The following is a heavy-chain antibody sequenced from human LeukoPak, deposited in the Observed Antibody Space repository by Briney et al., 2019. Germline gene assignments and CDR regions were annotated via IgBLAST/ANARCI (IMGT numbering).Heavy chain of an antibody. CDR3: ARDRRAIQLWSNFEPNYYYMDV. CDR1: GGSISSGRYY. Sequence: PSRTLSLTCTVSGGSISSGRYYWSWIRQPPGKGLEWIGYIYYSGSTNYNPSLKSRVTISVDTSKNQFSLKLSSVTAADAAVYYCARDRRAIQLWSNFEPNYYYMDVWGKGTTVTVSS. J-gene: IGHJ6*03. D-gene: IGHD5-18*01. V-gene: IGHV4-61*01. CDR2: IYYSGST.